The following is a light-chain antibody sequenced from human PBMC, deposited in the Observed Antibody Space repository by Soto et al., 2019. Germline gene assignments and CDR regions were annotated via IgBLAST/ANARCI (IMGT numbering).Light chain of an antibody. J-gene: IGKJ4*01. CDR2: DAS. CDR3: QQYDNLPLT. V-gene: IGKV1-33*01. Sequence: DIQMTQSPSSLSASVGDRVTITCQASQDISNYLNWYQQKPGKAPKLLIYDASNLETGVPSRFSGSGSGTDFTFTISSLQPDDIATYYGQQYDNLPLTFGGGTKVEIK. CDR1: QDISNY.